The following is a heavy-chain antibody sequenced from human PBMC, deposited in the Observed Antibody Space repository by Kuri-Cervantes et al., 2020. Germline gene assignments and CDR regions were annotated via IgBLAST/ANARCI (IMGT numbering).Heavy chain of an antibody. CDR1: GFTFGSYG. D-gene: IGHD5-18*01. CDR2: IWYDGSNK. V-gene: IGHV3-33*01. J-gene: IGHJ4*02. CDR3: ARALYSYGPSGFDY. Sequence: GESLKISCAASGFTFGSYGMHWVRQAPGKGLEWVAVIWYDGSNKYYADSVKGRFTISRDNSKNTLYLQMNSLRAEDTAVYYCARALYSYGPSGFDYWGQGTLVTVSS.